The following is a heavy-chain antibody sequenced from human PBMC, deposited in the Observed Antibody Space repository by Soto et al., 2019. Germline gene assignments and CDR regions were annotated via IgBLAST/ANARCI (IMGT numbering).Heavy chain of an antibody. CDR3: AKYCGGDCRHFDA. CDR2: INPSSGAT. CDR1: GYNFIAYY. J-gene: IGHJ4*02. V-gene: IGHV1-46*01. Sequence: QVQLVQSGAEVKKPGSSVKLSCKASGYNFIAYYIYWVRQAPGQGPEWMGMINPSSGATNYAQMFQGRVTVTRDTSTSTAYLELSSLRSEDAAVYYCAKYCGGDCRHFDAWGQGTLGTVSS. D-gene: IGHD2-21*02.